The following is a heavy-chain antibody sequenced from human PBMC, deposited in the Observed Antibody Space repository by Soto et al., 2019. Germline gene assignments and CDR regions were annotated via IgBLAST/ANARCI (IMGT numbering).Heavy chain of an antibody. CDR2: IYYSGST. CDR1: GGSISSYY. D-gene: IGHD3-16*02. V-gene: IGHV4-59*01. CDR3: ARVLLYCSAGSCFSAVGY. J-gene: IGHJ4*02. Sequence: NPSETLSLTCTVSGGSISSYYWSWIRQPPGKGLEWIGYIYYSGSTNYNPSLKSRVTISVDTSKNQFSLKLSSVTAADTAVYYCARVLLYCSAGSCFSAVGYWGQGTLVTVSS.